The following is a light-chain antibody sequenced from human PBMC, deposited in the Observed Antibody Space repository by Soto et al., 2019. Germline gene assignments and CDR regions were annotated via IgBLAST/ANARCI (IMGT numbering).Light chain of an antibody. J-gene: IGKJ1*01. CDR2: SVS. V-gene: IGKV3-20*01. Sequence: EIVLTQSPATLSLSPWERATLSFKASQSVSSYLAWYQQKPGQTPRLLIYSVSSRATGIPDRFSGSGSGTDFTLTISRLEPEDFAMYYCLHHGSSLWTFGQGTKVDIK. CDR3: LHHGSSLWT. CDR1: QSVSSY.